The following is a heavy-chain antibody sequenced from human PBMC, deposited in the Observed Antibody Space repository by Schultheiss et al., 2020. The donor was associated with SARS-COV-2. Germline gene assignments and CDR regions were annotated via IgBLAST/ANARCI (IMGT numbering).Heavy chain of an antibody. V-gene: IGHV3-7*01. CDR2: INQGGCEK. Sequence: GESLKISCAASGFTFSSYGMHWVRQAPGRGLEWVANINQGGCEKYYLASVKGRFTISRDNAKNSLYLQMNSLRAEDAAVYYCSRSPGFIDYWGQGTLVTVSS. CDR1: GFTFSSYG. CDR3: SRSPGFIDY. J-gene: IGHJ4*02.